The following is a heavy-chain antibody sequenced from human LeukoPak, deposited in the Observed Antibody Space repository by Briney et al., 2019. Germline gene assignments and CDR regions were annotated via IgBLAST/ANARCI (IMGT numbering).Heavy chain of an antibody. V-gene: IGHV3-30*02. Sequence: PGGSLRLSCAASGFTFSSYGMHWVRQAPGKGLEGVAFIRYDGSNKYYADSVKGRFTISRDNSKNTLYLQMNSLRAEDTAVYYCAKSMVRGPIGIDYWGQGTLVTVSS. J-gene: IGHJ4*02. CDR1: GFTFSSYG. D-gene: IGHD3-10*01. CDR2: IRYDGSNK. CDR3: AKSMVRGPIGIDY.